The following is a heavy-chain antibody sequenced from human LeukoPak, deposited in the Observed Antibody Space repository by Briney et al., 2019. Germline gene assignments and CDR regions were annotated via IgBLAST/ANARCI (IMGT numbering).Heavy chain of an antibody. V-gene: IGHV3-21*01. Sequence: GGSLRLSCAASGFTFSNYNMNWVRQAPGKGLEWVSSISDSSDYIYYADPVKGRFTISRDNAKNSLYLQMNSLRAEDTAVYYCARDDYGDLFDYWGQGILVTVSS. CDR1: GFTFSNYN. CDR3: ARDDYGDLFDY. CDR2: ISDSSDYI. D-gene: IGHD4-17*01. J-gene: IGHJ4*02.